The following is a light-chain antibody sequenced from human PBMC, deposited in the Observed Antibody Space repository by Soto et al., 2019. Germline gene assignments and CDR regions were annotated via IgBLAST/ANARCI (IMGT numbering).Light chain of an antibody. CDR2: DAS. J-gene: IGKJ3*01. CDR1: QGISSW. Sequence: DIQMTQSPSSVSASIGDRVTITCRASQGISSWLAWYQQKPGKAPNVLIFDASKLQSGVPPRFSGSGSGTDFTLTISGLQPEAFATYYCQQTNSFPLTFGPGTKVDIK. CDR3: QQTNSFPLT. V-gene: IGKV1-12*01.